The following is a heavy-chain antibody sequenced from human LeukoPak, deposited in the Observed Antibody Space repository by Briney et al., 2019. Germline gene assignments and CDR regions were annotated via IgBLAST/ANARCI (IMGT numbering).Heavy chain of an antibody. V-gene: IGHV3-23*01. J-gene: IGHJ4*02. Sequence: GGSLRLSCAASGFTVSSNYMSWVRQAPGKGLVWVSAISASGGSTYYADSVKGRFTISRDNSKNTLYLQMNSLRAEDSAVYYCAKGPQWLVNYFDYWGQGTLVTVSS. CDR2: ISASGGST. CDR3: AKGPQWLVNYFDY. CDR1: GFTVSSNY. D-gene: IGHD6-19*01.